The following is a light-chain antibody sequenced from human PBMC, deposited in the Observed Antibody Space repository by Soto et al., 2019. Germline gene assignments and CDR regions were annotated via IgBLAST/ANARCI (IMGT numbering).Light chain of an antibody. V-gene: IGKV1D-13*01. CDR2: DAS. J-gene: IGKJ5*01. CDR3: QHFINYPLT. CDR1: QGISSA. Sequence: AIQLTQSPSSLSASVGDRVTITCRASQGISSALAWYQQKPGKAPKILIYDASSLESGVSSRFSGSGSGTDFTLTISSLQTEDFATYYCQHFINYPLTFGRGTRLEIK.